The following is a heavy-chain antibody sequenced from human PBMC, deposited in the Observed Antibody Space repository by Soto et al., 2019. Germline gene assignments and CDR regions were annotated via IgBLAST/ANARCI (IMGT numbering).Heavy chain of an antibody. Sequence: PGGSLRLSCAASGFTFSSYGMHWVRQAPGKGLEWVSSISKSGGSPHYADSVKGRFTISRDNSESTLYLQMNSLGAEDTAAYYCAKSLSLTGSYNPLDYWGQGTLVTVSS. J-gene: IGHJ4*02. V-gene: IGHV3-23*01. D-gene: IGHD3-9*01. CDR3: AKSLSLTGSYNPLDY. CDR2: ISKSGGSP. CDR1: GFTFSSYG.